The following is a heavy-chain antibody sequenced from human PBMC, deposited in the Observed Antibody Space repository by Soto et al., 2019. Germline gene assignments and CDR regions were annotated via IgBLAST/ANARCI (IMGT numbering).Heavy chain of an antibody. V-gene: IGHV4-59*01. CDR3: AREIHVKLWRAGDYYYMDV. CDR1: GGSISSYY. CDR2: IYYSGST. J-gene: IGHJ6*03. Sequence: SETLSLTCTVSGGSISSYYWSWIRQPPGKGLEWIGYIYYSGSTNYNPSLKSRVTISVDTSKNQFSLKLSSVTAADTAVYYCAREIHVKLWRAGDYYYMDVWGKGTTVTVSS. D-gene: IGHD5-18*01.